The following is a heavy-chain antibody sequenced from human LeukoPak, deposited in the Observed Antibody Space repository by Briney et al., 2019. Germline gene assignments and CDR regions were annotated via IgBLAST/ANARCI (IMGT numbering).Heavy chain of an antibody. CDR3: ARGSYGSGSYYGYNWFDP. V-gene: IGHV1-69*13. J-gene: IGHJ5*02. Sequence: SVKVSFKASGGTFISYAISWVRQAPGQGLEWMGGIIPIFGTANYAQKFQGRVTITADESTSTAYMELSSLRSEDTAVYYCARGSYGSGSYYGYNWFDPWGQGTLVTVSS. CDR1: GGTFISYA. D-gene: IGHD3-10*01. CDR2: IIPIFGTA.